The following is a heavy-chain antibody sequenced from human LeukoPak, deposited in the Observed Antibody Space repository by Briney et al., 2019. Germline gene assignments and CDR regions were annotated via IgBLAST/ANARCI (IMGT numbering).Heavy chain of an antibody. D-gene: IGHD6-13*01. Sequence: PGGSLRLSCAASGFTFSSYAMSWVRQAPGKGLELVSAISGSGGNTNYADSVRGRFTISRDNSKNTLYLQMNSLRAEDTAIYYCAKVSWANYFDYWGQGTPVTVSS. V-gene: IGHV3-23*01. CDR1: GFTFSSYA. J-gene: IGHJ4*02. CDR2: ISGSGGNT. CDR3: AKVSWANYFDY.